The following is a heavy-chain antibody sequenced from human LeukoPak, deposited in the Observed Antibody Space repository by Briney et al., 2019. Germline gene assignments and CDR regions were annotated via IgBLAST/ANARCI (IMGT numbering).Heavy chain of an antibody. V-gene: IGHV3-48*03. CDR1: GFAFSSYE. J-gene: IGHJ6*02. CDR2: ISTSGSTI. CDR3: ARDYSHYVSAMDV. Sequence: GGSLRLSCAASGFAFSSYEMNWVRQAPGKGLECISHISTSGSTIYYADSVKGRFTISRDNAKNSLYLQMNSLRADDTAVYYCARDYSHYVSAMDVWGQGTTVTVSS. D-gene: IGHD4-11*01.